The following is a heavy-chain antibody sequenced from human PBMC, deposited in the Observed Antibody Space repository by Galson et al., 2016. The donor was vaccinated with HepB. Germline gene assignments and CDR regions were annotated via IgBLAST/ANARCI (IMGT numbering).Heavy chain of an antibody. D-gene: IGHD3-10*01. V-gene: IGHV2-70*01. CDR1: GFSLSTSRMC. Sequence: PALVKPPQTLTLTCTFSGFSLSTSRMCVSWIRQPPGKALEWLALIDWDDDKYYSTSLKTRLTISKDTSKNQVVLTMTNMDPVDTATYYCARISGKPRGYGMDVWGQGTTVTVSS. J-gene: IGHJ6*02. CDR3: ARISGKPRGYGMDV. CDR2: IDWDDDK.